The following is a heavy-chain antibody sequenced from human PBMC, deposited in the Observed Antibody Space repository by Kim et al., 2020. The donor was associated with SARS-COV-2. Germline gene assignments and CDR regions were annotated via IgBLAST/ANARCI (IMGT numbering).Heavy chain of an antibody. CDR1: GFTFSDYV. D-gene: IGHD2-15*01. CDR3: AGFPARYCRGGWYGLDV. J-gene: IGHJ6*02. Sequence: GGSLRLSCVASGFTFSDYVMNWVRQAPGQGLEWVSFISGDGSSTYYINSVKGRFTISRDNSRNTVYLQMNSLRAEDTAKYYCAGFPARYCRGGWYGLDVWGQGTTVTVSS. CDR2: ISGDGSST. V-gene: IGHV3-23*01.